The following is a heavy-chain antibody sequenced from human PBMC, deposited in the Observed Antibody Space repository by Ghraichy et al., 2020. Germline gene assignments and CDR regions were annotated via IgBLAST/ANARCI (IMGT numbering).Heavy chain of an antibody. Sequence: SQTLSLTCAVYGGSFSGHYWGWIRQPPGGGLEWIGEINHSGTTHYNPSLKSRVTISSDTSKNQFSLRLSSVTAADTAVYYCARAGILPLDTFDFWGQGTMVTVSS. V-gene: IGHV4-34*01. CDR3: ARAGILPLDTFDF. CDR1: GGSFSGHY. D-gene: IGHD2-15*01. CDR2: INHSGTT. J-gene: IGHJ3*01.